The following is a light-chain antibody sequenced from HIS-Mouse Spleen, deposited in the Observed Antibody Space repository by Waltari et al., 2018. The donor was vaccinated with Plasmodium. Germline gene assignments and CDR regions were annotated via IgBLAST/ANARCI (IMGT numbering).Light chain of an antibody. CDR1: QSISSY. CDR2: AAT. V-gene: IGKV1-39*01. Sequence: DIQMTQSPSFLSASVGDRVTITCLASQSISSYFNWYQQKPGKAPKLLIYAATSLQSGVPSMVSGSGYGTDFTLSISSLQPEDCATYYCQQSYSTWTVGQGTKVEIK. J-gene: IGKJ1*01. CDR3: QQSYSTWT.